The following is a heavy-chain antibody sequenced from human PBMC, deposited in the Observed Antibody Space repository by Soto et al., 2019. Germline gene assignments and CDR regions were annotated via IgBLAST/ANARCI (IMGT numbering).Heavy chain of an antibody. J-gene: IGHJ5*02. V-gene: IGHV4-30-4*01. CDR2: IYYSGST. CDR1: GGSISSGDYY. Sequence: QVQLQESGPGLVKPSQTLSLTCTVSGGSISSGDYYWSWIRQPPGKGLEWIGYIYYSGSTYYNPSLKSRVTISVDTSKNQFSLKLRSVTAADTAVYYCARDSAQTMVRGEPWFDPWGQGTLVTVSS. D-gene: IGHD3-10*01. CDR3: ARDSAQTMVRGEPWFDP.